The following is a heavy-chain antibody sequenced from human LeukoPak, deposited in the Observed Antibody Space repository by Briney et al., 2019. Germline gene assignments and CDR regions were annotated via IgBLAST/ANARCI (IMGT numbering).Heavy chain of an antibody. V-gene: IGHV3-15*01. CDR3: TTQGDVYCSSTSCYHWFDP. CDR2: IKSKTDGGTT. CDR1: GFTFSNAW. D-gene: IGHD2-2*01. J-gene: IGHJ5*02. Sequence: GGSLRLSCAASGFTFSNAWMSWVRQAPGKGLEWVGRIKSKTDGGTTDYAAPVKGRFTISRDDSKNTLHLQMNSLKTEDTAVYYCTTQGDVYCSSTSCYHWFDPWGQGTLVTVSS.